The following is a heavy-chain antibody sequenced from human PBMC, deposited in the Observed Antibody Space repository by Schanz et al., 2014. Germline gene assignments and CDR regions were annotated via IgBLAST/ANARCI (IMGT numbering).Heavy chain of an antibody. V-gene: IGHV3-33*05. J-gene: IGHJ6*02. CDR3: AKGKFGESYPLNHYYGMDV. CDR1: GFTFSSYG. D-gene: IGHD3-10*01. Sequence: LVESGGGVVQPGRSLRLSCAASGFTFSSYGMHWVRQAPGRGLEWVAVISYHGSEKYYADSVKGRFTISRDNSKNTLYLQMNSLRAEDTAVYYCAKGKFGESYPLNHYYGMDVWGQGTTVTVSS. CDR2: ISYHGSEK.